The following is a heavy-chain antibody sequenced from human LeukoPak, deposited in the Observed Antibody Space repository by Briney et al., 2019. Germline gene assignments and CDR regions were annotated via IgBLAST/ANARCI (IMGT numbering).Heavy chain of an antibody. D-gene: IGHD3-22*01. CDR3: ARFVANYYDSSGRTNWFDP. V-gene: IGHV4-39*01. J-gene: IGHJ5*02. CDR2: IYYSGST. Sequence: PSETLSLTCTVSGGSISSSSYDWGWIRQPPGKGLDWIGSIYYSGSTYYNPSLKSRVTISVDTSKNQFSLKLSSVTAADTAVYYCARFVANYYDSSGRTNWFDPWGQGTLVTVSS. CDR1: GGSISSSSYD.